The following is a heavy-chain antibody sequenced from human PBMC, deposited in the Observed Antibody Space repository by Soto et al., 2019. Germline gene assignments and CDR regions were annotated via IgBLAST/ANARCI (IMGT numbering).Heavy chain of an antibody. J-gene: IGHJ3*02. Sequence: GESLKISCEGSGFTFSNYWIGWVRQMPGKGLEWMGIIYPFDSDRRYSPSFQGQVTLSVDKSINTAYLQWSSLKASDTAVYYCARHRLMGGTYAEAYDIWGQGTMVTVSS. D-gene: IGHD6-19*01. CDR3: ARHRLMGGTYAEAYDI. CDR2: IYPFDSDR. V-gene: IGHV5-51*01. CDR1: GFTFSNYW.